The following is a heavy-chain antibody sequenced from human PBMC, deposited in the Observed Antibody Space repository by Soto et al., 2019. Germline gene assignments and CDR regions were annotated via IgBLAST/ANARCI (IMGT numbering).Heavy chain of an antibody. Sequence: SETLSLTCDVSGYSITSGHYWGWIRQPPGKGLEWIGIIHHSGSTYYNPSLKNRVTISIDTSRKQFSLKLTSVTAADTAVYYCARRIEMTTMKTGMDVWGQGTTVTVSS. J-gene: IGHJ6*02. CDR2: IHHSGST. CDR3: ARRIEMTTMKTGMDV. V-gene: IGHV4-38-2*01. CDR1: GYSITSGHY.